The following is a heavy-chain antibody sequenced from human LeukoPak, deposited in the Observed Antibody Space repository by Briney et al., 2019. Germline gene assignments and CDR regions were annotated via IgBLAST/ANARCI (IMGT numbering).Heavy chain of an antibody. V-gene: IGHV4-39*01. CDR1: GGSISSSSYY. D-gene: IGHD6-13*01. Sequence: SETLSLTCTVSGGSISSSSYYWGWIRQPPGKGLEWIGSIYYSGSTYYNPSLKSRVTISVDTSKSQFSLKVCSVTAADTAVYYCGRHESAATNWGQGTLVTVSS. CDR3: GRHESAATN. J-gene: IGHJ4*02. CDR2: IYYSGST.